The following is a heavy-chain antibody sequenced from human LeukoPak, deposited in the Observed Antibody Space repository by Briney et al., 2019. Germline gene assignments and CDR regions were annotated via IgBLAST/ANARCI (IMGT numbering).Heavy chain of an antibody. D-gene: IGHD1-26*01. CDR1: GYSISSGYY. CDR3: ARVYPWEVGATHFDY. V-gene: IGHV4-38-2*01. J-gene: IGHJ4*02. CDR2: IYHNGNT. Sequence: TSETLSLTCAVSGYSISSGYYWCWIRQPPRKGLEWIGSIYHNGNTYYDPSLKSRVTISVDTSKNEFSLKLSSVTAADTAVYYCARVYPWEVGATHFDYWGQGTLVTVSS.